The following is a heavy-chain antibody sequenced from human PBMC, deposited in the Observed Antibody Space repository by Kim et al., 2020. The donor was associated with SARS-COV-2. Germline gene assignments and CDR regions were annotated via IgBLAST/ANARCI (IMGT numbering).Heavy chain of an antibody. CDR2: IYYSGST. D-gene: IGHD6-13*01. CDR1: GGSISSSSYY. Sequence: SETLSLTCTVSGGSISSSSYYWGWIHQPPGKGLEWIGSIYYSGSTYYNPSLKSRVTISVDTSKNQFSLKLSSVTAADTAVYYCARHGGSSFSKQKEWNSWYWLLNWFDPWGQGTLVTVSS. V-gene: IGHV4-39*01. CDR3: ARHGGSSFSKQKEWNSWYWLLNWFDP. J-gene: IGHJ5*02.